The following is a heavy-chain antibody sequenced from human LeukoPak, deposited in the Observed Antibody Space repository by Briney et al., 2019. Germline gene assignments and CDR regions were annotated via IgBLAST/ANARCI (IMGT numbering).Heavy chain of an antibody. CDR1: GFTFSSYA. CDR2: ISSSSSTI. CDR3: AKGSGYSSSWEPYYYYYYMDV. V-gene: IGHV3-23*01. D-gene: IGHD6-6*01. J-gene: IGHJ6*03. Sequence: GGSLRLSCAASGFTFSSYAMSWVRQAPGKGLEWVSYISSSSSTIYYADSVKGRFTISRDNSKNTLYLQMNSLRAEDTAVYYCAKGSGYSSSWEPYYYYYYMDVWGKGTTVTVSS.